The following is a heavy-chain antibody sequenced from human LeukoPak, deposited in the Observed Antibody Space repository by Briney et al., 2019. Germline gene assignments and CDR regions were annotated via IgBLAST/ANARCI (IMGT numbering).Heavy chain of an antibody. J-gene: IGHJ4*02. V-gene: IGHV3-7*01. CDR2: IKQDGSEK. CDR1: GFTFSSYS. Sequence: GGSLRLSCAASGFTFSSYSMNWVHQAPGKGLEWVANIKQDGSEKYYVDSVKGRFTISRDNAKNSLYLQMNSLRAEDTAVYYCARDLSSNGYLQYYFDYWGQGTLVTVSS. CDR3: ARDLSSNGYLQYYFDY. D-gene: IGHD4-11*01.